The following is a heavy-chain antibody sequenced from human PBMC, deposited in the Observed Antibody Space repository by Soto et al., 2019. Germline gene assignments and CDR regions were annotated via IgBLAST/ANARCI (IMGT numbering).Heavy chain of an antibody. CDR1: GGSISSSSYY. V-gene: IGHV4-39*01. CDR3: ARQQYGSGSYYDFDY. J-gene: IGHJ4*02. Sequence: SETLSLTCTVSGGSISSSSYYWVWIRQPPGKGLEWIGSIYYSGSTYYNPLLRSRVTISVDTSKNQFSLKLSSVTAADTAVYYCARQQYGSGSYYDFDYWGQGTPVTVSS. CDR2: IYYSGST. D-gene: IGHD3-10*01.